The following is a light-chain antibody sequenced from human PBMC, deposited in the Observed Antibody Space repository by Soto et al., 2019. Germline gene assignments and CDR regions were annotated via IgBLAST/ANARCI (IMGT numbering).Light chain of an antibody. CDR3: QQSYRTPRT. V-gene: IGKV1-39*01. CDR1: QSISSY. Sequence: DIQMTQSPSSLSASVGDRVTITCRASQSISSYLNWYQQKPGKAPTLLIYAASSLQSGVPSRFRGGGYGTDFNLTISSMQPEDFATYYCQQSYRTPRTFGQGTKVDIK. CDR2: AAS. J-gene: IGKJ1*01.